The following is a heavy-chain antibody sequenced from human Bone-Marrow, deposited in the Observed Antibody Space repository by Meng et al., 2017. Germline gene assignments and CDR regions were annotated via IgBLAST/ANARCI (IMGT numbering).Heavy chain of an antibody. CDR2: MNPNSGNT. V-gene: IGHV1-8*03. CDR3: ASKNRIAAAGRVVYFQH. J-gene: IGHJ1*01. CDR1: GGTFSSYT. Sequence: ASVNVSRKASGGTFSSYTISWVRQATGQGLEWMGWMNPNSGNTGYAQKFQGRVTITRNTSISTAYMELSSLRSEDTAVYYCASKNRIAAAGRVVYFQHWGQGTLVTVSS. D-gene: IGHD6-13*01.